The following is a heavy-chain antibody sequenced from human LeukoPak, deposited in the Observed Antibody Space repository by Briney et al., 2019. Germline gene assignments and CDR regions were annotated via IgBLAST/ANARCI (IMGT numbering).Heavy chain of an antibody. CDR3: AKDLFGVDSGYYLHY. D-gene: IGHD3-22*01. CDR2: ISGSGGST. Sequence: PGGCLRLSCAASGFTFSSYAMSWVRQAPGKGLEWVSAISGSGGSTYYADSVKGRFTISRDNSKNTLYLQMNSLRAEDTAVYYCAKDLFGVDSGYYLHYWGQGTLVTVSS. V-gene: IGHV3-23*01. CDR1: GFTFSSYA. J-gene: IGHJ4*02.